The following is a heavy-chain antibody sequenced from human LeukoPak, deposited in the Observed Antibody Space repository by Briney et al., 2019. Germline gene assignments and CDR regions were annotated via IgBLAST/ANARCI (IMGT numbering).Heavy chain of an antibody. Sequence: SETLSLTCTVSGASISSGAFYCNWIRQHPGKGLEWIGYIYYNGGTYYNPSLKSRLSISVDMSKNQFSLKLSSVTAADTAVYYCASGIKDDYVWGSPRTYFDYWGQGALVTVSP. CDR2: IYYNGGT. D-gene: IGHD3-16*01. CDR3: ASGIKDDYVWGSPRTYFDY. J-gene: IGHJ4*02. CDR1: GASISSGAFY. V-gene: IGHV4-31*03.